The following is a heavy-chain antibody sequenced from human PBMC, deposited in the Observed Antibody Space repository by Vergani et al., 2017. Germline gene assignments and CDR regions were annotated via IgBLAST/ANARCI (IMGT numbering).Heavy chain of an antibody. Sequence: QVQLQESGPGLVKPSETLSLTCTVSGGSISSYYWSWIRQPPGKGLEWIGYIYYSGSTNYNPSLKSRVTISVDTSKNQFSLKLSSVTAADTAMYYCARPTGYGDAFDIWGQGTMVTVSS. J-gene: IGHJ3*02. CDR1: GGSISSYY. CDR2: IYYSGST. D-gene: IGHD6-13*01. CDR3: ARPTGYGDAFDI. V-gene: IGHV4-59*01.